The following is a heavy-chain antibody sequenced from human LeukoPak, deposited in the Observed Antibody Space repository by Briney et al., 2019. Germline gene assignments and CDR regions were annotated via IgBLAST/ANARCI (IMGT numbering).Heavy chain of an antibody. CDR3: AKEGPYSSGWSPHDI. D-gene: IGHD6-19*01. CDR2: ISYDENSK. J-gene: IGHJ3*02. CDR1: GFTFSSYG. V-gene: IGHV3-30*18. Sequence: PGGSLRLSCAASGFTFSSYGMRWVRQAPGKGLEWVAVISYDENSKYYADSVKGRFTISRDNSENTLYLQMNSLRAEDTALYYCAKEGPYSSGWSPHDIWGQGTVVTVSS.